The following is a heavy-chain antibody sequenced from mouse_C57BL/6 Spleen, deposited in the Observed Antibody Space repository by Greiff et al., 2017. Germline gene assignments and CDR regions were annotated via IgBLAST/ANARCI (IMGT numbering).Heavy chain of an antibody. J-gene: IGHJ3*01. CDR1: GYTFTDYE. D-gene: IGHD2-1*01. Sequence: QVQLQQSGAELVRPGASVTLSCKASGYTFTDYEMHWVKQTPVHGLEWIGAIDPATGGTSYHQKFKGKAILTADKSSSTAYMELRSLTSEDSAVYYCTRRSLYDNYLAYWGQGTLVTVAA. CDR3: TRRSLYDNYLAY. CDR2: IDPATGGT. V-gene: IGHV1-15*01.